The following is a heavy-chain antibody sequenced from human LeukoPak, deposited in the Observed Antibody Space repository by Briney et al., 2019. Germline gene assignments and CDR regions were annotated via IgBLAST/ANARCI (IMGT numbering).Heavy chain of an antibody. CDR1: GFTFSSYS. Sequence: GGSLRLSCAASGFTFSSYSMNWVRQAPGKGLEWVSSISSSSYIYYADSVKGRFTISRDNAKNSLYLQMNSLRAEDTAVYYCAGDSVIAMNYDILTGYSQTDYWGQGTLVTVSS. J-gene: IGHJ4*02. D-gene: IGHD3-9*01. V-gene: IGHV3-21*01. CDR2: ISSSSYI. CDR3: AGDSVIAMNYDILTGYSQTDY.